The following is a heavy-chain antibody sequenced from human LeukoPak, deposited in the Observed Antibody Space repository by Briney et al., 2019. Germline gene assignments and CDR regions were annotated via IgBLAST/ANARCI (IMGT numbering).Heavy chain of an antibody. Sequence: SETLSLTCTVSGGSISSGGYYWSWIRQHPGKGLEWIGYIYYSGSTNYNPSLKSRVTMSVDTSKNQFSLKLSSVTAADTAVYYCARGGEDLTGTILMDVWGKGTTVTVSS. CDR1: GGSISSGGYY. CDR3: ARGGEDLTGTILMDV. J-gene: IGHJ6*03. CDR2: IYYSGST. D-gene: IGHD1-7*01. V-gene: IGHV4-61*08.